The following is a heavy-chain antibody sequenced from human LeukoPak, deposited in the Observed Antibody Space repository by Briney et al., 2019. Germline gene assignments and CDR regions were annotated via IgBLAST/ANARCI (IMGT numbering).Heavy chain of an antibody. CDR2: VSYSGST. CDR3: ARYGSGIPF. CDR1: SGSMTGNH. J-gene: IGHJ4*02. V-gene: IGHV4-59*08. Sequence: SETLSLSCTGSSGSMTGNHWNWIRQPPGRGLGWIGYVSYSGSTEYNPSLKSRVSIAVDTSKNQFSLKLSSVTAADTAVYYCARYGSGIPFWGQGTLVTASS. D-gene: IGHD3-10*01.